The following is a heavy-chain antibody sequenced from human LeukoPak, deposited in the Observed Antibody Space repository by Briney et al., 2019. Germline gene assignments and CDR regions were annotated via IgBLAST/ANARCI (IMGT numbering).Heavy chain of an antibody. V-gene: IGHV1-2*02. D-gene: IGHD2-2*03. CDR2: INPNSGGT. Sequence: GASVKVSCKASGYAFTGYYMHWVRQAPGQGLEWMGWINPNSGGTNYAQKFQGRVTMTRDTSISTAYMELNRLRSDDTAVYYCARVDFPLNGFDPWGQGTLVTVSS. CDR1: GYAFTGYY. J-gene: IGHJ5*02. CDR3: ARVDFPLNGFDP.